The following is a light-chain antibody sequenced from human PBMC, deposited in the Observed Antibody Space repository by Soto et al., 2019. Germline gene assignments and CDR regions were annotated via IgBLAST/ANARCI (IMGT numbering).Light chain of an antibody. CDR3: QQYTTWAT. CDR2: GAS. J-gene: IGKJ1*01. CDR1: QSVTSN. Sequence: PKTVALSPSVELSGRRRSSQSVTSNLAWYQQKPGQAPRLLIYGASTRATGIPARFSGSGSGTEFDLTLRSLQSEYSALSYCQQYTTWATWGQGTQVDIK. V-gene: IGKV3-15*01.